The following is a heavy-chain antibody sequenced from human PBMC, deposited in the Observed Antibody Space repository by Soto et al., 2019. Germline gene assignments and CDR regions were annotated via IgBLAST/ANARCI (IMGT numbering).Heavy chain of an antibody. CDR3: ARRGPGTYFDY. D-gene: IGHD6-13*01. J-gene: IGHJ4*02. V-gene: IGHV3-23*01. CDR1: GFTFSSYA. CDR2: ISGSGGST. Sequence: EVQLLESGGGLVQPGGSLGLSCAASGFTFSSYAMRWVHQAPGKGLEWVSAISGSGGSTYYADSVKGRFTISRDNSKNTLYLQMNSLRAEDTAVYYCARRGPGTYFDYWGQGTLVTVSS.